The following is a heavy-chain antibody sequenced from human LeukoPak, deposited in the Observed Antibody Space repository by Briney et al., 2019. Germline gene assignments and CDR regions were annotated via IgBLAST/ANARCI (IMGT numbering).Heavy chain of an antibody. D-gene: IGHD5-24*01. V-gene: IGHV4-59*01. CDR3: ARGSRDGYNHFDY. Sequence: SETLSLTCTISGGSITSYHWSWIRQPPGKGLEWIGYIYYSGSTNYNPSLKSRVTISVDTSKNQFSLNLRSVTAADTAVYYCARGSRDGYNHFDYRGQGTLVTVS. CDR2: IYYSGST. CDR1: GGSITSYH. J-gene: IGHJ4*02.